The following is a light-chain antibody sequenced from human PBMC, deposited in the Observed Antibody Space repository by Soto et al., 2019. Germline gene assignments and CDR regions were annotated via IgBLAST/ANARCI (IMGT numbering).Light chain of an antibody. J-gene: IGKJ2*01. CDR1: QSVSSY. CDR2: DAS. V-gene: IGKV3-11*01. CDR3: QERSNCPLYT. Sequence: EIVLTQSPATLSLSPGERATLSCRASQSVSSYLAWYQQKPGQAPRLLIYDASNRTTDIRTRFSGSGSGTDFTLTISTLEPEDFAVYDCQERSNCPLYTFGRGTKLEIK.